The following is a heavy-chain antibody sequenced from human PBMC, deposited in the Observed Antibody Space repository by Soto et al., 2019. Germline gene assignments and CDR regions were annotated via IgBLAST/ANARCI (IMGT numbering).Heavy chain of an antibody. V-gene: IGHV3-21*01. CDR2: ISSNSAYI. Sequence: GSLRLSCAASGFTFRSFTMNWVRQAPGKGLEWVSTISSNSAYIYYTDALRGRFTISRDNAKNSLHLPMNSLRAEDTAVYYCTRDASRDSSARGWFDPWGPGTLVTVYS. J-gene: IGHJ5*02. CDR1: GFTFRSFT. CDR3: TRDASRDSSARGWFDP. D-gene: IGHD6-13*01.